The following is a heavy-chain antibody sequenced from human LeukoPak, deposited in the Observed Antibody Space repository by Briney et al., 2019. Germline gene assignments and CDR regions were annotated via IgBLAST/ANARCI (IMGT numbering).Heavy chain of an antibody. CDR2: ISGSGGST. V-gene: IGHV3-23*01. D-gene: IGHD3-22*01. J-gene: IGHJ4*02. CDR3: AKRGVVIRVILVGFHKEAYYFDS. CDR1: GITLSNYG. Sequence: GGSLRLSCAVSGITLSNYGMSWVRQAPGKRLEWVAGISGSGGSTNYADSVKGRLTISRDNPKNTLYLQMNILRAEDTAVYFCAKRGVVIRVILVGFHKEAYYFDSWGQGALVTVSS.